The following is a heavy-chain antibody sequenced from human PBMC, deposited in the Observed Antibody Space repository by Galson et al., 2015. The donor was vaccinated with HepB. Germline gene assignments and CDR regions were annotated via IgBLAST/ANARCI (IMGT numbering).Heavy chain of an antibody. V-gene: IGHV1-2*06. CDR2: INPKTGGT. CDR1: GLPFTGYY. Sequence: SVKVSCKASGLPFTGYYIHWVRQAPGQGLEWMGRINPKTGGTNYAQKFQGSITVTGDTSIDTAYMELSRLTSDDTAVYYCTRADDTRGGNWFDPWGQGTQVTVSS. CDR3: TRADDTRGGNWFDP. J-gene: IGHJ5*02. D-gene: IGHD3-22*01.